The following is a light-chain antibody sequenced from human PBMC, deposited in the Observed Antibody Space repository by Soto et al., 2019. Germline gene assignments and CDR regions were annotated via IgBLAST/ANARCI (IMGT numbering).Light chain of an antibody. J-gene: IGKJ1*01. CDR3: QKYNSLWT. CDR1: QSISSW. CDR2: DAS. Sequence: DIQMTQSPSTLSASVGDRVTITCRASQSISSWLAWYQQKPGKAPKLLIYDASSLESGVPSRFSGSGSGTEFTLTISRLQPDDVASYYCQKYNSLWTFGQGTKVEIK. V-gene: IGKV1-5*01.